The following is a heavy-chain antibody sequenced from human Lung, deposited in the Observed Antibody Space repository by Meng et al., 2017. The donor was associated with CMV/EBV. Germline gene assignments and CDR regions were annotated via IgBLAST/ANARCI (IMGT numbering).Heavy chain of an antibody. CDR3: VRANLGSADY. CDR1: GYTFTGYY. J-gene: IGHJ4*02. CDR2: ITPSSGGT. Sequence: QGQLGQSGGEVKKPGAPVKVSCKASGYTFTGYYMHWLRQAPGKGLEWVGRITPSSGGTTYAQKFQGRVTMTRDTSISTAYMELSSLRSDDAAIYYCVRANLGSADYWGQGTLVTVSS. D-gene: IGHD7-27*01. V-gene: IGHV1-2*06.